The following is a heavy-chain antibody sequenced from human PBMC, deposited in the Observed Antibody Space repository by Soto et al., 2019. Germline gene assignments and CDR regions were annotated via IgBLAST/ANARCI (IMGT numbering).Heavy chain of an antibody. CDR2: ISGSGSYI. Sequence: EVQLLESGGGLVKPGGSLRISCAASGFTFSSYNMNWVRQAPGKGLEWVSCISGSGSYIYYADSVKGRFPFSRDNAKNSLQLQMNSLRAAAKAVYYCERYSSAPYYGMDVWGHGAPVSVSS. J-gene: IGHJ6*02. D-gene: IGHD2-21*01. V-gene: IGHV3-21*04. CDR1: GFTFSSYN. CDR3: ERYSSAPYYGMDV.